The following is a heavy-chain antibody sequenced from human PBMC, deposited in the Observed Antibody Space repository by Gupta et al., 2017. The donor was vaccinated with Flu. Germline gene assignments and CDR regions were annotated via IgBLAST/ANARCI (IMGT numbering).Heavy chain of an antibody. CDR3: ARGQGDGTSWFTLFDT. CDR2: LSPTGGS. Sequence: QLHQCGPGLLKSSEPLSLSCSVHNGTVRGYYWSFIRQAPGRGLEWMAELSPTGGSNYNPSLKSRVDISLDAYKNQSSSRRSDVTAADKAVYYCARGQGDGTSWFTLFDTWGQGSLVTVSS. V-gene: IGHV4-34*01. CDR1: NGTVRGYY. J-gene: IGHJ4*02. D-gene: IGHD3-9*01.